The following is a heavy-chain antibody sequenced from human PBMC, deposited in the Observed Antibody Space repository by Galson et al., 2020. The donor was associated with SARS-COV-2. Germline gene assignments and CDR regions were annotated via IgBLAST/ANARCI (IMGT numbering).Heavy chain of an antibody. CDR1: GFTFSNYW. J-gene: IGHJ3*02. CDR2: IYPGDSDT. V-gene: IGHV5-51*01. Sequence: GGSLRLSCKGSGFTFSNYWIAWVSQMPGKGLEWMGFIYPGDSDTRYSPSFQGQVTISADKSISTAYLQWSGLKASDTAIYFCARRNFRVYDTWGQGTMVTVSS. CDR3: ARRNFRVYDT.